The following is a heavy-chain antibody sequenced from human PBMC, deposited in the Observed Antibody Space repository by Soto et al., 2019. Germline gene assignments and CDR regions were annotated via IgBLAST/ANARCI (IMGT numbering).Heavy chain of an antibody. J-gene: IGHJ5*02. CDR1: GGSVSSGGYS. Sequence: PSETLSLTCAVSGGSVSSGGYSWSWIRQPPGKGLEWIGYIYHSGSTYYNPSLKSRVTISVDRSKNQFSLKLSSVTAADTAVYYCARVPDRWGQGTLVTVSS. D-gene: IGHD2-2*01. CDR3: ARVPDR. CDR2: IYHSGST. V-gene: IGHV4-30-2*01.